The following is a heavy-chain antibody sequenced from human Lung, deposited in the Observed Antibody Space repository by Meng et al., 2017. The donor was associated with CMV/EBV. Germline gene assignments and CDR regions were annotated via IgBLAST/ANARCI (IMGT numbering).Heavy chain of an antibody. CDR1: GYTFTGYY. CDR2: INPNSGGT. J-gene: IGHJ6*02. V-gene: IGHV1-2*02. D-gene: IGHD3-3*01. Sequence: ASXXVSXKASGYTFTGYYMHWVRQAPGQGLEWMGWINPNSGGTNYAQKFQGRVTMTRDTSISTAYMELSRLRSDETAVYYCARPGGDVWRGYWAHPLMDVXGQGXTVTVSS. CDR3: ARPGGDVWRGYWAHPLMDV.